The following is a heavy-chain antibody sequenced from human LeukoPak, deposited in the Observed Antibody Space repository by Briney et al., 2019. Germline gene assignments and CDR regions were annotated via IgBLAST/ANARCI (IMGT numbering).Heavy chain of an antibody. D-gene: IGHD2-21*02. J-gene: IGHJ4*02. CDR1: GFTFSSYW. V-gene: IGHV3-7*03. Sequence: SGGSLRLSCAASGFTFSSYWMSWVRQAPGKGLEWVPNIKQDGSEKYYVDSVKGRFTISRDNSKNTVYLQMNSLRGGDTAVYYGVRGRRYCGGDCYVPYYFDYWGQGTLVTVSS. CDR2: IKQDGSEK. CDR3: VRGRRYCGGDCYVPYYFDY.